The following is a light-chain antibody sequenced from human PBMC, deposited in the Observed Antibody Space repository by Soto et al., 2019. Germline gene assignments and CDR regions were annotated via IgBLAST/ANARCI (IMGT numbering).Light chain of an antibody. J-gene: IGLJ2*01. CDR1: SSNIGSYNF. V-gene: IGLV2-11*01. Sequence: QSALTQPRSVSGSPGQSVTISCTGTSSNIGSYNFVSWYQQHPGEAPKLMISDVSKRPSGVPDRFSGSKSGDTASLTISGLQAEDEADYYCCSYAGFYTGVFGGGTKVTVL. CDR2: DVS. CDR3: CSYAGFYTGV.